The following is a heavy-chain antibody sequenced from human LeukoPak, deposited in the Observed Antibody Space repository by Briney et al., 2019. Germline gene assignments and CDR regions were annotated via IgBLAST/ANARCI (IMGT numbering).Heavy chain of an antibody. J-gene: IGHJ4*02. V-gene: IGHV1-69*13. CDR2: IIPIFGTA. CDR1: GGTFSSYA. CDR3: ATSHYYDSSGYYFHFDY. D-gene: IGHD3-22*01. Sequence: SVKVSCKASGGTFSSYAISWVRQAPGQGLEWMGGIIPIFGTANYAQKFQGRVTITAGESTSTAYMELSSLRSEDTAVYYCATSHYYDSSGYYFHFDYWGQGTLVTVSS.